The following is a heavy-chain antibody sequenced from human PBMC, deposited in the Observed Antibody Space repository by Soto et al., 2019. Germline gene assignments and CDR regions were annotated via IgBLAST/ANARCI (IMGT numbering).Heavy chain of an antibody. Sequence: ASVKVSCKASGYTFSDYYIHWVRQAPGQGLEWMGWINPNSGGTNYAQKFQGWVTMTRDTSISTAYMELSRLRSDDTAVYYCARAYCSGGSCYFGYWGQGTLVTVSS. CDR1: GYTFSDYY. V-gene: IGHV1-2*04. J-gene: IGHJ4*02. CDR3: ARAYCSGGSCYFGY. CDR2: INPNSGGT. D-gene: IGHD2-15*01.